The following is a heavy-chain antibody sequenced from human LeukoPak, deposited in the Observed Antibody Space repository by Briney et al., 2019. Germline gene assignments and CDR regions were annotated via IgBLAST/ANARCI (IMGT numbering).Heavy chain of an antibody. V-gene: IGHV1-69*06. CDR1: GGTFSSYA. Sequence: GASVKVSCKASGGTFSSYAISWVRQAPGQGLEWMGGIIPIFGTANYAQKFQGRVTITADKSTSTAYMELSSLRSEDTAVYYCAHTRKAYYSRGAFDIWGQGTMVTVSS. CDR2: IIPIFGTA. CDR3: AHTRKAYYSRGAFDI. D-gene: IGHD3-22*01. J-gene: IGHJ3*02.